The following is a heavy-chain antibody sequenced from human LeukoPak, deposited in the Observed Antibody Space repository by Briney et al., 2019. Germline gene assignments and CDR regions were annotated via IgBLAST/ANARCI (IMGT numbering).Heavy chain of an antibody. CDR1: GFTFSSYA. CDR3: ARDRRRDFDY. Sequence: GGSLRLSCAASGFTFSSYAMHWVRQAPGKGLEWVAVISYDGGNKYYADSVKGRFTISRDNSKNTLYLQMNSLRAEDTAVYYCARDRRRDFDYWGQGTLVTVSS. CDR2: ISYDGGNK. J-gene: IGHJ4*02. V-gene: IGHV3-30-3*01.